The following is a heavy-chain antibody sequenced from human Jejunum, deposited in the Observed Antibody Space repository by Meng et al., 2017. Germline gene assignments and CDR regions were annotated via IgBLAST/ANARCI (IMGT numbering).Heavy chain of an antibody. CDR1: GFTLSNFE. D-gene: IGHD3-16*01. CDR3: ARGKRLYTIGIDGAFDV. CDR2: IKYSGDII. V-gene: IGHV3-48*03. Sequence: GGSLRLSCAASGFTLSNFEMYWVRQASGKGLEWISYIKYSGDIIHYADSVKGRFTVSRDNAKNLLYLQMTSLSVEDTAVYYCARGKRLYTIGIDGAFDVWGRATMVTVSS. J-gene: IGHJ3*01.